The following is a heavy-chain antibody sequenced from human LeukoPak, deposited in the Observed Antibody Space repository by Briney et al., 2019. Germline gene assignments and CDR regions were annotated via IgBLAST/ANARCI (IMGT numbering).Heavy chain of an antibody. CDR3: ARLRITYPTVTYYYMDV. CDR1: GGSFSGYY. V-gene: IGHV4-34*01. Sequence: SETLSLTCAVYGGSFSGYYWSWIRRPPEKGLEWIGEINHSGSTNYNPFLKSRVTISVDTSKNQFSLKLSSVTAADTAVYYCARLRITYPTVTYYYMDVWGKGTTVTISS. J-gene: IGHJ6*03. D-gene: IGHD3-10*01. CDR2: INHSGST.